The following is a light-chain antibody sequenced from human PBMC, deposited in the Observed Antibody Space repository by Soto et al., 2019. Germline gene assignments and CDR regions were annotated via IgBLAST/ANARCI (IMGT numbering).Light chain of an antibody. CDR3: MQALQTPLT. CDR1: QSLLHSNGYNY. J-gene: IGKJ4*01. CDR2: LGS. Sequence: DIVMTQSPLSLPVTPGEPASISCRSSQSLLHSNGYNYLDWYLQKPGQSPQLLSDLGSNRASGVPDRFSGSGSGTDFTLKISRVEAEDVGVYYGMQALQTPLTFGGGTKVEIK. V-gene: IGKV2-28*01.